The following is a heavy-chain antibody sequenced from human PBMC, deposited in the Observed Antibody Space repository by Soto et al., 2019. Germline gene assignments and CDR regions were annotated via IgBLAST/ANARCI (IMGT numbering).Heavy chain of an antibody. CDR3: AREIKFPSWELLRYFDY. J-gene: IGHJ4*02. Sequence: QVQLQESGPGLVKPSETLSLTCTVSCGSISSYYWSWIRQPAGKGLEWLGRIYTSGSTNYNHSLKSRVNMSVDTSNNQFSLKRSSVTAADTAVYYCAREIKFPSWELLRYFDYWGKETLVTVSS. D-gene: IGHD1-26*01. CDR2: IYTSGST. V-gene: IGHV4-4*07. CDR1: CGSISSYY.